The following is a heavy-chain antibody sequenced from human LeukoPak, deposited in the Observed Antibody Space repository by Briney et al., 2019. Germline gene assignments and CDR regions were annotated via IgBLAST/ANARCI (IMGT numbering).Heavy chain of an antibody. Sequence: SETLSLTCTVSGGAISSDYWSWIRQPPGKGLEWIGYIYYSVSTNYNPSPKSRVIISVDMSKNQFSLKLSSVTAADTAVYYWARALGRGRITMVRGAPSYFDYWGQGTLVTVSS. CDR3: ARALGRGRITMVRGAPSYFDY. V-gene: IGHV4-59*01. CDR2: IYYSVST. CDR1: GGAISSDY. D-gene: IGHD3-10*01. J-gene: IGHJ4*02.